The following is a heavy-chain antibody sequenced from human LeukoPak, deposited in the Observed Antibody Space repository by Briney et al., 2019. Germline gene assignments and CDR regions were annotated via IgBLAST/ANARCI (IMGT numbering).Heavy chain of an antibody. CDR3: AKEGDIVVVVAHNWYFDL. D-gene: IGHD2-15*01. V-gene: IGHV3-23*01. CDR2: ISGSGGRK. CDR1: GFTFSSYA. J-gene: IGHJ2*01. Sequence: GGSLRLSCAASGFTFSSYAMSWVRQAPGKGLEWVSAISGSGGRKDYADSVKGRFTISRDNAKNTLYLQMNSLRAEDTAVYYCAKEGDIVVVVAHNWYFDLWGRGTLVTVSS.